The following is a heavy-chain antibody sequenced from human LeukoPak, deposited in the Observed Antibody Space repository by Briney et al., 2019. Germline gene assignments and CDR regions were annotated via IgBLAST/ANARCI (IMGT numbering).Heavy chain of an antibody. Sequence: PSETLSLTCAVYGRSFSDYYWNWIRQPPGKGLEWVGEINHSGYTNYSPSLNSRVTISIDTSKNQFSLRLSSVTAADTAVYYCARVLRRDYYGSGSRLDYWGQGTLVTVSS. J-gene: IGHJ4*02. CDR3: ARVLRRDYYGSGSRLDY. CDR2: INHSGYT. V-gene: IGHV4-34*01. D-gene: IGHD3-10*01. CDR1: GRSFSDYY.